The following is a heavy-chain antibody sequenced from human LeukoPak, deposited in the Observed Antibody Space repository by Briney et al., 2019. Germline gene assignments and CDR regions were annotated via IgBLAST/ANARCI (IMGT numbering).Heavy chain of an antibody. CDR3: AREDPFFDP. CDR2: TYYKFKWYN. V-gene: IGHV6-1*01. Sequence: SQTLSLTCTISGDSVSSKSAAWIWLRQSPSRSLEWLGRTYYKFKWYNDYAVSVKSRITINPDTSKNQFSLQLNSVTPKDTAVYYCAREDPFFDPWGQGTLVTVSS. CDR1: GDSVSSKSAA. J-gene: IGHJ5*02.